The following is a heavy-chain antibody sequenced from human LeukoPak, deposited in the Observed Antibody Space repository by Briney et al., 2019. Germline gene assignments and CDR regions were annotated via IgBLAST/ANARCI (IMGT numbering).Heavy chain of an antibody. J-gene: IGHJ4*02. Sequence: ASVKLSCKASGGTFSSYAISWVRQAPGQGLVWMGGIIPIFGTANYAQKFQGRVTSTTDESTSTAYMELSSLRSEDTAVYYCARDITVAGNRFDYWGQGTLVTVSS. CDR3: ARDITVAGNRFDY. V-gene: IGHV1-69*05. D-gene: IGHD6-19*01. CDR1: GGTFSSYA. CDR2: IIPIFGTA.